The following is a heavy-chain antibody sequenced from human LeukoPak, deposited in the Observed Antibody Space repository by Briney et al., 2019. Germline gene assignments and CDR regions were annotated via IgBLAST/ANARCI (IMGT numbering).Heavy chain of an antibody. V-gene: IGHV4-30-4*01. Sequence: SETLSLTCTVSGGSISSGDYYWSWIRQPPGKGLEWIGYIYYSGSTYYNPSLKSRVTISVDTSKNQFSLKLSSVTAADTAVYYCASQPRNNWNYSPPAFDYWGQGTLVTVSS. J-gene: IGHJ4*02. D-gene: IGHD1-7*01. CDR1: GGSISSGDYY. CDR2: IYYSGST. CDR3: ASQPRNNWNYSPPAFDY.